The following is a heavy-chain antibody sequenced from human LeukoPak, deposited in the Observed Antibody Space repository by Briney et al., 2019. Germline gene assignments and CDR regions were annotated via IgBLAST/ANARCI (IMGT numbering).Heavy chain of an antibody. V-gene: IGHV1-2*06. CDR1: AYTFTGYY. CDR3: AREYSSGWYYFDY. J-gene: IGHJ4*02. Sequence: SVKVFCKASAYTFTGYYMHWVRHAPGQVLESMGRINPNSGGKKYAPKFHRRLNMTRDTSISTAYMGVSRLRSDDTAVYYCAREYSSGWYYFDYWGQGTLVTVSS. D-gene: IGHD6-19*01. CDR2: INPNSGGK.